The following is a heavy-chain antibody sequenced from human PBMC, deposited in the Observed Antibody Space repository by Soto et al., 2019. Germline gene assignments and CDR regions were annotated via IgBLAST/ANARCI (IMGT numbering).Heavy chain of an antibody. CDR2: IYNRGTT. D-gene: IGHD6-13*01. V-gene: IGHV4-31*03. Sequence: QVQLQESGPGLVKPSQTLSLTYSVSGGSISTGVWYWSWVREHPGKGLEWIGDIYNRGTTSYNPSLGSRVTISRDTSKNQVSLKVNSVTAADTAVYYCARVSAGGTRWFDSWGQGIRVTVSS. CDR3: ARVSAGGTRWFDS. CDR1: GGSISTGVWY. J-gene: IGHJ5*01.